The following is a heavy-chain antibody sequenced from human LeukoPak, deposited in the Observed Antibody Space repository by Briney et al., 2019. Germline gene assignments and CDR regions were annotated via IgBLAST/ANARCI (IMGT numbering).Heavy chain of an antibody. CDR1: GFTFSNAW. CDR2: IKSKTDGGTT. Sequence: GGSLRLSGAASGFTFSNAWMSWVRQAPGKGLEWVGRIKSKTDGGTTDYAAPVKGRFTISRDDSKNTPYLQMNSLKTEDTAVYYCSTGRQQLVLDYWGQGTLVTVSS. V-gene: IGHV3-15*01. CDR3: STGRQQLVLDY. J-gene: IGHJ4*02. D-gene: IGHD6-13*01.